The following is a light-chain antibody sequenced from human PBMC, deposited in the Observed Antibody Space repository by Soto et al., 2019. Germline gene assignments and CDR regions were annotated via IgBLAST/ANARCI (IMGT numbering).Light chain of an antibody. CDR2: GAS. Sequence: EIVLTQSPGTLSLSPGERATLSCRASQSVSSSYLAWYQQKPGQAPRLLIYGASSRATGIPDRLSGSGSGTDFTVTISRLEPEDFAVYYCQQYGSSPTTFGQGTKVEIK. J-gene: IGKJ1*01. V-gene: IGKV3-20*01. CDR1: QSVSSSY. CDR3: QQYGSSPTT.